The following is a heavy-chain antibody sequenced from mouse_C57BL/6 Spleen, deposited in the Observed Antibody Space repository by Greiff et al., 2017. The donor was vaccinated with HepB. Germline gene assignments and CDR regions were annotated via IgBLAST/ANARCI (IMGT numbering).Heavy chain of an antibody. Sequence: QVQLQQSGAELVKPGASVKISCKASGYAFSSYWMNWVKQRPGKGLEWIGQIYPGDGDTNYNGKFKGKATLTADKSSSTAYMQLSSLTSEDSAVYFCARRYYEDYYAMDYWGQGTSVTVSS. V-gene: IGHV1-80*01. CDR1: GYAFSSYW. D-gene: IGHD2-4*01. CDR3: ARRYYEDYYAMDY. J-gene: IGHJ4*01. CDR2: IYPGDGDT.